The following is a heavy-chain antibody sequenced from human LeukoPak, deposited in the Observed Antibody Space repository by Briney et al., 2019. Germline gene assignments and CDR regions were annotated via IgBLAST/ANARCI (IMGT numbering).Heavy chain of an antibody. D-gene: IGHD4-17*01. Sequence: GGSLRLSCAASGFTFSSYSMNWVRQAPGKGLEWVSSISSSSSYIYCADSVKGRFTISRDNAKNSLYLQMNSLRAEDTAVYYCARDAYGDYAHSYWGQGTLVTVSS. V-gene: IGHV3-21*01. CDR2: ISSSSSYI. CDR1: GFTFSSYS. J-gene: IGHJ4*02. CDR3: ARDAYGDYAHSY.